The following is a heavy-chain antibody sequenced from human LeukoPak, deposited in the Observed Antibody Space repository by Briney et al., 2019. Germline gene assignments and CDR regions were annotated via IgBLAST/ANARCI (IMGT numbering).Heavy chain of an antibody. V-gene: IGHV3-23*01. D-gene: IGHD3-22*01. J-gene: IGHJ4*02. CDR2: ISGSGGST. CDR3: ARPYYYDSSGYYPYY. CDR1: GFTFSSYA. Sequence: GGSLRLSCVASGFTFSSYAMSWVRQAPGKGLEWVSAISGSGGSTYYADSVKGRFTISRDNSKNTLYLQMNSLRAEDTAVYYCARPYYYDSSGYYPYYWGQGTLVTVSS.